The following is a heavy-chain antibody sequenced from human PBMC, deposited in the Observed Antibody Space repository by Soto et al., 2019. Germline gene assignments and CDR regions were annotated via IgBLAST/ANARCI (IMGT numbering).Heavy chain of an antibody. J-gene: IGHJ4*01. Sequence: QVQLQESGPGLVKPSGTLSLTCTVSGGSISSSNWWSWVRQPPGKGLEWIGEIYHSGSTNYNPSLKCRLIISVDKSKNQFSLKRNSVTAADTAVYYCARGWGIAAAGSDYWGHGTLVTVSS. CDR1: GGSISSSNW. D-gene: IGHD6-13*01. CDR3: ARGWGIAAAGSDY. CDR2: IYHSGST. V-gene: IGHV4-4*02.